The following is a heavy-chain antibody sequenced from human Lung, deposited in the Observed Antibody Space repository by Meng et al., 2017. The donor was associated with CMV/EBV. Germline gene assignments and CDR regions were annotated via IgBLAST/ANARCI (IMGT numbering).Heavy chain of an antibody. V-gene: IGHV3-23*03. CDR1: GFTFSTYA. D-gene: IGHD2/OR15-2a*01. Sequence: GESLKISCAASGFTFSTYAMSWVRQAPGKGLEWVSLIHNDVIHYADSVKGRLTISRDNSKNSLYLQMNSLRAEDTALYYCAKGGGRYYDDAFEVWGQGTMVTVSS. CDR2: IHNDVI. J-gene: IGHJ3*01. CDR3: AKGGGRYYDDAFEV.